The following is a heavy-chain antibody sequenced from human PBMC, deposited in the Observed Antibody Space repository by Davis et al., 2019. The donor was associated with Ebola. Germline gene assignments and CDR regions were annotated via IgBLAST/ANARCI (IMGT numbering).Heavy chain of an antibody. V-gene: IGHV3-30*18. CDR3: AKIRTERYYYYYYMDV. CDR2: ISYDGSNK. Sequence: PGGSLRLSCAASGFTFSSYGMHWVRQAPGKGLEWVAVISYDGSNKYYADSVKGRFTISRDNSKNTLYLQMNSLRAEDTAVYYCAKIRTERYYYYYYMDVWGKGTTVTVSS. D-gene: IGHD1-1*01. J-gene: IGHJ6*03. CDR1: GFTFSSYG.